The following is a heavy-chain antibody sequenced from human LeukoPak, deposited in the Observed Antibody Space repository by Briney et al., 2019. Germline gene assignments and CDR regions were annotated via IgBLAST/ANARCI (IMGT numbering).Heavy chain of an antibody. CDR1: GFIFSNFW. J-gene: IGHJ4*02. CDR2: IKQDGEET. V-gene: IGHV3-7*01. D-gene: IGHD6-19*01. Sequence: GGSLRLSCAASGFIFSNFWMSWVRQAPGKGPEWVANIKQDGEETYYLDSVKGRFTVSRDNAKNSLYLQMNDPTVEDTALYYCARDDSGPAYWGQGTLVTVSS. CDR3: ARDDSGPAY.